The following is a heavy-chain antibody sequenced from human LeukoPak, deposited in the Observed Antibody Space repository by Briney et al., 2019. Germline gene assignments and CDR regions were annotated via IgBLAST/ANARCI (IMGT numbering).Heavy chain of an antibody. CDR3: AKGGLSRAGLDF. CDR2: ISDRDHNT. CDR1: GFTFSSYA. J-gene: IGHJ4*02. V-gene: IGHV3-23*01. Sequence: SGGSLRLSCAASGFTFSSYAMTWVRQAPGKGLEWVSSISDRDHNTYYADSVKGRFTISRDNSKNTLYLQVNSLRAEDTAVYYCAKGGLSRAGLDFWGQGTLVTVSS. D-gene: IGHD5/OR15-5a*01.